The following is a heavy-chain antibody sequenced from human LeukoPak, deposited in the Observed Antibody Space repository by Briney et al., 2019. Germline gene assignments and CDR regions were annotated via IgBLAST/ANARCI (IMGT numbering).Heavy chain of an antibody. J-gene: IGHJ5*02. V-gene: IGHV3-23*01. CDR1: GFTFSSSA. D-gene: IGHD1-7*01. Sequence: GGSLRLSCAASGFTFSSSAMSWVRQAPGKGLEWVAAISDTGRLSYCADSVNGRFTISRDNSKNTLSLQMNSLRAADTAVYYCARGTDNWNYVRWFDPWGQGTLVTVSS. CDR2: ISDTGRLS. CDR3: ARGTDNWNYVRWFDP.